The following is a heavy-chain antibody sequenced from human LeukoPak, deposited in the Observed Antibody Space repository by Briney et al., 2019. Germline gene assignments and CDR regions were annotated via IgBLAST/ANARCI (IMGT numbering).Heavy chain of an antibody. CDR3: ARTNWGQGYYYYYYYMDV. CDR2: IYYSGST. J-gene: IGHJ6*03. D-gene: IGHD7-27*01. Sequence: SETLSLTCTVSGGSISSGGYYWSWIRQHPGKGLEWIGYIYYSGSTYYNPSLKGRVTISVDTSKNQFSLKLSSVTAADTAVYYCARTNWGQGYYYYYYYMDVWGKGTTVTVSS. V-gene: IGHV4-31*03. CDR1: GGSISSGGYY.